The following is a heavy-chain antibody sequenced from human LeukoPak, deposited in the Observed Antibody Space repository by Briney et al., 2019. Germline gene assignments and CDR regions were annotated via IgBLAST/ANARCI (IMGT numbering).Heavy chain of an antibody. D-gene: IGHD3-10*01. J-gene: IGHJ4*02. V-gene: IGHV4-30-2*01. CDR3: ARGDYGSGSYDY. CDR2: IYHSGST. CDR1: GVSISSGGYS. Sequence: PSETLSLTCAVSGVSISSGGYSWRWIRQPPGKGLEWIVYIYHSGSTYYNPSLKSRVTISVDRSKNQFSLKLSSVTAADTAVYYCARGDYGSGSYDYWGQGTLVTVSS.